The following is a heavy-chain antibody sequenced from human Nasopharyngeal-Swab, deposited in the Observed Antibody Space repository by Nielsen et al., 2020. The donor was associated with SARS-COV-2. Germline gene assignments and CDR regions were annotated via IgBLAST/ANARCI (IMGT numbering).Heavy chain of an antibody. V-gene: IGHV3-23*01. J-gene: IGHJ4*02. CDR2: ISGSGGST. Sequence: GESLKISCAASGFTFSSYAMSWVRQAPGKGLEWVSAISGSGGSTYYADSVKGRFTISRDNSKNTRYLQMNSLGAEDRAVYYCAGGMGGVVALDYWGQGTLVTVSS. CDR1: GFTFSSYA. D-gene: IGHD2-15*01. CDR3: AGGMGGVVALDY.